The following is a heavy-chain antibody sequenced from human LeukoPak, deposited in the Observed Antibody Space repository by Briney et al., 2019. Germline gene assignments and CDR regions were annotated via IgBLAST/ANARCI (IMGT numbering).Heavy chain of an antibody. CDR1: GVSISSYY. CDR2: IYYSGSH. Sequence: SETLSLTCTVSGVSISSYYWTWIRQPPGKGLEWIGYIYYSGSHNYNPSLKSRVTMSLDTSKNQFSLKLSSVTAADTAVYYCARPVDSSIWYDALDIWGQGTVVTVSS. J-gene: IGHJ3*02. CDR3: ARPVDSSIWYDALDI. V-gene: IGHV4-59*08. D-gene: IGHD6-13*01.